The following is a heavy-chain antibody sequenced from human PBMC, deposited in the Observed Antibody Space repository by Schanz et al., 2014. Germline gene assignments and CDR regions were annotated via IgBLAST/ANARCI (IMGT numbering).Heavy chain of an antibody. Sequence: QVQLQESGPGLVKPSQTLSLTCSVSGGSISSGAYYWSWIRQHPGKGLEWIGYIYYTGSTYYNPSLKSRVTISVDTSKNQFSLKLTSVTAADTAVYYCARDRGMTTSDYYYGMDVWGQGTTVTVSS. V-gene: IGHV4-31*03. J-gene: IGHJ6*02. CDR1: GGSISSGAYY. CDR2: IYYTGST. D-gene: IGHD4-17*01. CDR3: ARDRGMTTSDYYYGMDV.